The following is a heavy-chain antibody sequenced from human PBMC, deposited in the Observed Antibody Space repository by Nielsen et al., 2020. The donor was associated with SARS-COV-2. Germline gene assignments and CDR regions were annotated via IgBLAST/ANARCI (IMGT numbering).Heavy chain of an antibody. CDR3: ARHEYSSSSEGLQH. CDR2: IDPSDSYT. V-gene: IGHV5-10-1*01. J-gene: IGHJ1*01. CDR1: GYSFTSYW. D-gene: IGHD6-6*01. Sequence: GESLKISCKGSGYSFTSYWISWVRQMPGKGLEWMGRIDPSDSYTNYSPSFQGHVTISADKSISIAYLQWSSLKASDTAMYYCARHEYSSSSEGLQHWGQGTLVTVSS.